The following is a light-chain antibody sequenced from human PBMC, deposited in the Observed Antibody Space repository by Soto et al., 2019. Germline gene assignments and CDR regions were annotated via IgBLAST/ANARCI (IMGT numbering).Light chain of an antibody. J-gene: IGKJ5*01. CDR3: QQSYKMPS. Sequence: EIPLTQSPSSLAASVGERLTLTCRASRNVSIYLNWYQHKPGKGPTLLIHATSNLQIGVPSRFSGSGSGTEFTLTISSLEPEDFGTYYCQQSYKMPSFGQGTRLEI. CDR2: ATS. V-gene: IGKV1-39*01. CDR1: RNVSIY.